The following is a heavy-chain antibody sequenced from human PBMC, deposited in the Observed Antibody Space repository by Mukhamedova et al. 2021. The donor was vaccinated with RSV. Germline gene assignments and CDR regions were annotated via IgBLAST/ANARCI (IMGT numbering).Heavy chain of an antibody. CDR2: IDGYGTST. D-gene: IGHD6-13*01. V-gene: IGHV3-23*01. J-gene: IGHJ4*02. Sequence: GKGLEWVSSIDGYGTSTFYADSVKGRFTISRDNPKNTLSLQMNSLGPVDTATYYCSYEPRALTAAWGDWGQGTLVTVSS. CDR3: SYEPRALTAAWGD.